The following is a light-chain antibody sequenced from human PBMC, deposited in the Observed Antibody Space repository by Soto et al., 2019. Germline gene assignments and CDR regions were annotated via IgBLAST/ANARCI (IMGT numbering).Light chain of an antibody. J-gene: IGKJ1*01. V-gene: IGKV1-39*01. CDR2: AAS. CDR1: QNIYNY. Sequence: DIQMTQSPSSLSASVGASVTITCRASQNIYNYLNWYQQKPGKAPRLLIYAASTLHSGVPSRFTGSGSGTDFSLTINGLQPDDFATYYCQHYNAFPWPFGQGTKVEIK. CDR3: QHYNAFPWP.